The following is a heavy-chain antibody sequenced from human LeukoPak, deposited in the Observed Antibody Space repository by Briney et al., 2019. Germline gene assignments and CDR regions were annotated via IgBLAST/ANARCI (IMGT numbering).Heavy chain of an antibody. Sequence: SQTLSLTCAVSGGSISSGGYSWSWIRQPPGKGVEWIGYIYHSGSTYYNPSLKSRVTISVDRSKNQFSLKLSSVTAADTAVYYCARGGYSSSWPKYYYYGMDVWGQGTTVTVSS. D-gene: IGHD6-13*01. V-gene: IGHV4-30-2*01. CDR1: GGSISSGGYS. CDR3: ARGGYSSSWPKYYYYGMDV. CDR2: IYHSGST. J-gene: IGHJ6*02.